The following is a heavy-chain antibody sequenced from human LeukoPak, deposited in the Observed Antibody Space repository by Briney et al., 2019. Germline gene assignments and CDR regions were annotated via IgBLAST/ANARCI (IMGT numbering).Heavy chain of an antibody. CDR3: ARASDPWLQLT. V-gene: IGHV3-7*05. J-gene: IGHJ5*02. Sequence: AGGSLRLSCAASGFTFSNYWMIWVRQAPGKGLEWVGNIKQDGSEERYADSVRGRFSISRDNAQTSLYLQMSSLRAEDTAVYYCARASDPWLQLTWGQGTLVTVSS. CDR2: IKQDGSEE. CDR1: GFTFSNYW. D-gene: IGHD5-24*01.